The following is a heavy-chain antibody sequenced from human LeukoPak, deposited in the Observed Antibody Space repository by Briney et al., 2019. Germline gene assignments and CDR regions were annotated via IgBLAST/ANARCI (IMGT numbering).Heavy chain of an antibody. CDR2: ISGSGDTT. Sequence: GGSLRLSCAASGVTFTRYAMSWVSQAPGKWLEWVSAISGSGDTTYYADSVKGRFTISRDNSKSALYLQMNSLRAEDTAVYYCAKPPYGSDPYYFDYWGQGTLVTVSS. V-gene: IGHV3-23*01. J-gene: IGHJ4*02. CDR1: GVTFTRYA. D-gene: IGHD3-10*01. CDR3: AKPPYGSDPYYFDY.